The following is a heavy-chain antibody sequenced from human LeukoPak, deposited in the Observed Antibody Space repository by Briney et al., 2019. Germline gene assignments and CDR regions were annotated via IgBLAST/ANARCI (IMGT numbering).Heavy chain of an antibody. CDR1: GFTFSSYG. V-gene: IGHV3-48*04. Sequence: GGSLRLSCAASGFTFSSYGMHWVRQAPGKGLEWLSYISSSSSTRYYADSVKGRFTISRDNAKNSLYLQMNSLRAEDTAVYYCARVSTGYWGQGTLVTVSS. J-gene: IGHJ4*02. CDR2: ISSSSSTR. CDR3: ARVSTGY.